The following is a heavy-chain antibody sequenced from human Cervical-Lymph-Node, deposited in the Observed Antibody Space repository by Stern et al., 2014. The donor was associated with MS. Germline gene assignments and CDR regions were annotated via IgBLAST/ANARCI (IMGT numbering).Heavy chain of an antibody. D-gene: IGHD3-10*01. CDR1: GYTFTSYY. V-gene: IGHV1-46*01. CDR3: ARVADYYGSGSYSHFDY. CDR2: INPSGGST. J-gene: IGHJ4*02. Sequence: DQLVESGAEVKKPGASVKVSCKASGYTFTSYYMHWVRQAPGQGLEWMGIINPSGGSTSYAQKFQGRVTMTRDTSTSTVYMELSSLRSEDTAVYYCARVADYYGSGSYSHFDYWGQGTLVTVSS.